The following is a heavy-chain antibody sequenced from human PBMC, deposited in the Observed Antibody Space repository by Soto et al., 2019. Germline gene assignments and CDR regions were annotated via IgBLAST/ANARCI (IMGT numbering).Heavy chain of an antibody. D-gene: IGHD2-2*01. CDR2: ISGSGGST. V-gene: IGHV3-23*01. Sequence: GGSLRLSCAASGFTFSSYAMSWVRQAPGKGLEWVSAISGSGGSTYYADSVKGRFTISRDNSKNTLYLQMNSLRAEDTAVYYCAKGRYCSSTSCYDGRYYYYYGMDVWGQGTTVTVSS. J-gene: IGHJ6*02. CDR1: GFTFSSYA. CDR3: AKGRYCSSTSCYDGRYYYYYGMDV.